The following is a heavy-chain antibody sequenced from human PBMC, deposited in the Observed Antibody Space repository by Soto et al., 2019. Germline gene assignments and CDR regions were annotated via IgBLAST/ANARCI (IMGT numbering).Heavy chain of an antibody. CDR3: ARDAGRSGWYSPDY. D-gene: IGHD6-19*01. J-gene: IGHJ4*02. CDR2: INPTGGSP. V-gene: IGHV1-46*01. CDR1: GDTFTSFY. Sequence: QVHLVQSGAEVKKPGASVRLSCKASGDTFTSFYIHWVRQAPGQGLEWMGVINPTGGSPSYAQKFQGRDTMTRETSTSTVYMEMSSLKSEDTAVYYCARDAGRSGWYSPDYWGQGTLVTVSS.